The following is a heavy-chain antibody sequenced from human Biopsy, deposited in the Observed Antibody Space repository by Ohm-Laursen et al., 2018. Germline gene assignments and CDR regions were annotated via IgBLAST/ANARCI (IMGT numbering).Heavy chain of an antibody. V-gene: IGHV1-69*06. D-gene: IGHD3-9*01. CDR2: NIPILGTG. CDR3: ATKLTGYFHH. J-gene: IGHJ1*01. CDR1: GVTFSNYG. Sequence: SVKVSCKVPGVTFSNYGVNWVRQAPGQGLEWLGGNIPILGTGNYAQKFQDRVTVAADTSTSTATMELRSLRSDDTAVYYCATKLTGYFHHWGQGTLVIVSS.